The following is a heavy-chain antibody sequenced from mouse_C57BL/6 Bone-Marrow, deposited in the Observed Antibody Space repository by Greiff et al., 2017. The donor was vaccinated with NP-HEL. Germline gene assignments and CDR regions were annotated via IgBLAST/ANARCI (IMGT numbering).Heavy chain of an antibody. D-gene: IGHD2-1*01. J-gene: IGHJ1*03. CDR1: GYTFTDYN. V-gene: IGHV1-18*01. Sequence: VQLQQSGPELVKPGASVKIPCKASGYTFTDYNMDWVKQSHGKSLEWIGDINPNNGGTIYNQKFKGKATLTVDKSSSTAYMELRSLTSEDTAVYYCARLDGNSWYFDVWGTGTTVTVSS. CDR3: ARLDGNSWYFDV. CDR2: INPNNGGT.